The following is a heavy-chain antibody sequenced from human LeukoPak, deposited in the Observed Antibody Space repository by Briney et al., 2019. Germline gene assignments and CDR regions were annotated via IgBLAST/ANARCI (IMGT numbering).Heavy chain of an antibody. CDR3: ATNYGSGSAPLVP. CDR1: GFKFTSYD. CDR2: ISAYSGNT. J-gene: IGHJ5*02. D-gene: IGHD3-10*01. V-gene: IGHV1-18*01. Sequence: GASVKVSCKPSGFKFTSYDLSWVRQAPGQGLEWTGWISAYSGNTNYAEKFHDRVTMTTDTSTGMAYMELRSLEFDDTAVYYCATNYGSGSAPLVPWGQGTLVTVSA.